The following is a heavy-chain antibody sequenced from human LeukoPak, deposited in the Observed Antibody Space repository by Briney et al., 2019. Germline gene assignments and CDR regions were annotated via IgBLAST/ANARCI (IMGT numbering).Heavy chain of an antibody. V-gene: IGHV4-34*01. J-gene: IGHJ6*03. CDR1: GGSFSGYY. Sequence: SETLSLTCAVYGGSFSGYYWSWIRQPPGKGLEWIGEINHSGSTNYNPSLKSRVTISVDTSKNQFSLKLSSVTAADTAVYYCVAQRWLQLMERGSDYYYYMDVWGKGTTVTISS. CDR3: VAQRWLQLMERGSDYYYYMDV. CDR2: INHSGST. D-gene: IGHD5-24*01.